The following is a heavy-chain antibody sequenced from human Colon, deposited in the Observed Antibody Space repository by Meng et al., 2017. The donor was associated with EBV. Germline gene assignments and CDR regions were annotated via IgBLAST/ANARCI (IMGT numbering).Heavy chain of an antibody. V-gene: IGHV4-39*01. CDR1: GGSIRSSCYY. J-gene: IGHJ2*01. D-gene: IGHD7-27*01. Sequence: QRQLQAPAQGLVKPSETPSLTGHVSGGSIRSSCYYWGWLLQPPGKGLEWIGSIYYSGSTYYNPSLKSRVTISVDTSKNQFSLKLSSVTAADTAVYYCASPLGILGIVDLWGRGTLVTVSS. CDR3: ASPLGILGIVDL. CDR2: IYYSGST.